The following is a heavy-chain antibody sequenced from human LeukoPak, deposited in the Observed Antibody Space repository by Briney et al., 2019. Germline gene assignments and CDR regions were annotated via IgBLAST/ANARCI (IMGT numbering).Heavy chain of an antibody. CDR1: GGSISSYY. CDR3: ARDPAGFNWFDP. CDR2: IYYSGST. Sequence: PSETLSLTCTVSGGSISSYYWSWIRQPPGKGLEWIGYIYYSGSTNYNPSLKSRVTISVDTSKNQFSLKLSSVTAADTAVYYCARDPAGFNWFDPWGQGTLVTVSS. J-gene: IGHJ5*02. V-gene: IGHV4-59*01. D-gene: IGHD6-13*01.